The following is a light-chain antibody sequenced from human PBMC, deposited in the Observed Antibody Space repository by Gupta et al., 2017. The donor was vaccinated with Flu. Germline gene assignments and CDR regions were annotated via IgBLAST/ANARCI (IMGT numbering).Light chain of an antibody. Sequence: EIVLTQSPGTLSLSPGERATLSCRASQSVSSTSLAWYQQKPGQAPRLLIYGASSRATGIPDRFSGSGSGTDFTLTISRLEAEDFAVYYCQHYGSSPWTFGQGTKVEIK. CDR2: GAS. V-gene: IGKV3-20*01. CDR3: QHYGSSPWT. CDR1: QSVSSTS. J-gene: IGKJ1*01.